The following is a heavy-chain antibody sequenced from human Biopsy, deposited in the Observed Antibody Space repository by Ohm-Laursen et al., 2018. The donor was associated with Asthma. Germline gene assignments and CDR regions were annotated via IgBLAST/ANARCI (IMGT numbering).Heavy chain of an antibody. CDR1: GFSLSSSGAN. V-gene: IGHV2-70*04. J-gene: IGHJ4*02. CDR3: TRHNDY. CDR2: IDWEEDK. Sequence: PTQTLTLTCSFSGFSLSSSGANVNWIRQPPGKALEWLARIDWEEDKFYSTSLRTRLTISKGSSEYQVVLTMTNMGPVDTATYYCTRHNDYWGPGILVTVSS. D-gene: IGHD1-14*01.